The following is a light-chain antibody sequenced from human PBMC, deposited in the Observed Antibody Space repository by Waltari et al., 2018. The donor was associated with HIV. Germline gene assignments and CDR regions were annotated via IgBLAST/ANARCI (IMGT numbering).Light chain of an antibody. Sequence: SSELTQPPSVSVSPGQTARITCSGDASPQPYTHWFQQQPGQAPEVVIHKNTERPSRIPERFSASRSGTTVTLTITGVQTDDEADYYCLSADTSGTYVFGPGTTVTVL. J-gene: IGLJ1*01. V-gene: IGLV3-25*03. CDR2: KNT. CDR1: ASPQPY. CDR3: LSADTSGTYV.